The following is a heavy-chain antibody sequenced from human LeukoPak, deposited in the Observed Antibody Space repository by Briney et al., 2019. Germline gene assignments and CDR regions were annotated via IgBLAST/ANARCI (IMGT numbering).Heavy chain of an antibody. V-gene: IGHV4-4*07. CDR2: IYTSGST. CDR3: ARDLGYCTNGVCYTEFGSAFDI. CDR1: GGSISSYY. Sequence: SETLSLTCTVSGGSISSYYWSWIRQPAGKGLEWIGRIYTSGSTNYNPSLKSRVTMSVDTSKNQFSLKLSSVTAADTAVYYCARDLGYCTNGVCYTEFGSAFDIWGQGTMVTVSS. D-gene: IGHD2-8*01. J-gene: IGHJ3*02.